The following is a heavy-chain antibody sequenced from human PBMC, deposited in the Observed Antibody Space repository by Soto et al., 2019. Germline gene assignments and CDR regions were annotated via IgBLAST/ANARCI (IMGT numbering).Heavy chain of an antibody. CDR2: INPSGGST. Sequence: QVQLVQSGAEVKKPGASVKVSCKASGYTFTSYYMHWVRQAPGQGLEWMGIINPSGGSTSYAQKCQGRVTMTRETSTGTVNMELSSLRAEDTAVYYCAGGRVMSTVNSGPFDYWGQGTLVTVSS. CDR1: GYTFTSYY. CDR3: AGGRVMSTVNSGPFDY. V-gene: IGHV1-46*03. J-gene: IGHJ4*02. D-gene: IGHD4-17*01.